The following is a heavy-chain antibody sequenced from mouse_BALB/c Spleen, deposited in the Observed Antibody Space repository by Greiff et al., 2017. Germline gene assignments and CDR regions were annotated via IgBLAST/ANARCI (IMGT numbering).Heavy chain of an antibody. CDR2: ISSGGST. CDR3: ARGGYYGSSYDY. CDR1: GFTFSSYA. D-gene: IGHD1-1*01. V-gene: IGHV5-6-5*01. Sequence: EVQGVESGGGLVKPGGSLKLSCAASGFTFSSYAMSWVRQTPEKRLEWVASISSGGSTYYPDSVKGRFTISRDNARNILYLQMSSLRSEDTAMYYCARGGYYGSSYDYWGQGTTLTVSS. J-gene: IGHJ2*01.